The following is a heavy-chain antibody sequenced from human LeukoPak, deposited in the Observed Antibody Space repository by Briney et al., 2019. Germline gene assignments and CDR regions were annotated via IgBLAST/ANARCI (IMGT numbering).Heavy chain of an antibody. CDR2: IRPDGSDK. CDR1: GFTFSSNW. CDR3: ARVAADSSGYYFGWFDP. V-gene: IGHV3-7*03. D-gene: IGHD3-22*01. J-gene: IGHJ5*02. Sequence: GGSLRLSCAASGFTFSSNWLSWIRQAPGKGLEWVASIRPDGSDKYYVDSVKGRFTISRDNAKNSLYLQMNSLRAEDTAVYYCARVAADSSGYYFGWFDPWGQGTLVTVSS.